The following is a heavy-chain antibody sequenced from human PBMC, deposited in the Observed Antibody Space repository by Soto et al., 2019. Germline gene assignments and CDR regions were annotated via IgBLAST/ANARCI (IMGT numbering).Heavy chain of an antibody. Sequence: VQLVQSGAEVRKPGSSVKVSCKASGGDFKNFIIAWVRQAPGHGLEWMGGVIPIFGTPNFVQKFQDRVTITADEATSTTYMELRSLRSEDTAVYYCARVGSCRSSSGLYYGMDVWGQGTTVIVSS. J-gene: IGHJ6*02. CDR2: VIPIFGTP. V-gene: IGHV1-69*01. D-gene: IGHD2-2*01. CDR1: GGDFKNFI. CDR3: ARVGSCRSSSGLYYGMDV.